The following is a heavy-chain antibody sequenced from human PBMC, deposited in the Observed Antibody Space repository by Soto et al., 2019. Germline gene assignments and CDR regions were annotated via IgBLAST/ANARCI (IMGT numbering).Heavy chain of an antibody. CDR2: IIPIFGTA. J-gene: IGHJ4*02. V-gene: IGHV1-69*13. CDR3: ARVPKPIVGATLGFDY. CDR1: GGAFSSYA. Sequence: RASVKVSCKASGGAFSSYAISWVRQAPGQGLEWMRGIIPIFGTANYAQKFQGRVTITADESTSTAYMELSSLRSEDTAVYYCARVPKPIVGATLGFDYWGQGTLVTVSS. D-gene: IGHD1-26*01.